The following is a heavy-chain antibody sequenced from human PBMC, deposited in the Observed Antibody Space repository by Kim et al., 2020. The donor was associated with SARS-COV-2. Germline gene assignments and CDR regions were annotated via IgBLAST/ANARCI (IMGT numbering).Heavy chain of an antibody. CDR3: ARGTVRGVDY. CDR1: GGSFSGYY. D-gene: IGHD3-10*01. V-gene: IGHV4-34*01. J-gene: IGHJ4*02. Sequence: SETLSLTCAVYGGSFSGYYWSWIRQPPGKGLEWIGEINHSGSTNYNPSLKSRVTISVDTSKNQFSLKLSSVTAADTAVYYCARGTVRGVDYWGQGTLVTV. CDR2: INHSGST.